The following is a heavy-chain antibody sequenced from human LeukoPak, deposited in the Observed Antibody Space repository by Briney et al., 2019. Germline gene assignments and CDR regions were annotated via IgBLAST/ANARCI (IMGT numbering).Heavy chain of an antibody. J-gene: IGHJ3*02. CDR1: GFTFSSYG. CDR3: AKDLRDTAMARDVFDI. V-gene: IGHV3-30*18. D-gene: IGHD5-18*01. CDR2: ISYDGSNK. Sequence: QPGGSLRLSCAASGFTFSSYGMHWVRQAPGKGLEWVAVISYDGSNKYYADSVKGRFTISRDNSKNTLYLQMSSLRAEDTAVYYCAKDLRDTAMARDVFDIWGQGTMVTVSS.